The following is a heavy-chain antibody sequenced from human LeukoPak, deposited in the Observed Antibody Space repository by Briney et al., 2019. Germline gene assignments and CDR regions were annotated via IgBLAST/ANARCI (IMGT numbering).Heavy chain of an antibody. CDR1: GFTFNSYA. V-gene: IGHV3-74*01. CDR3: VRDGDDFNFDY. J-gene: IGHJ4*02. Sequence: PGGSLRLSCGASGFTFNSYAVSWVRQAPGKGLVWVSRVIRGGSFTNYADSVKGRFTISRDNAKNTLYLQMSSLRAEDTAVYFCVRDGDDFNFDYWGQGSLVTVSS. D-gene: IGHD5-24*01. CDR2: VIRGGSFT.